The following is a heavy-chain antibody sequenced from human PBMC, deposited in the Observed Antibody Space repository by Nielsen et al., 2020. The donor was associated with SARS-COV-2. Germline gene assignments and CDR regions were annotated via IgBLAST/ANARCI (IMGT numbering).Heavy chain of an antibody. J-gene: IGHJ4*02. CDR2: INPNSGGT. CDR3: ARGAESLRYFDWLSD. V-gene: IGHV1-2*04. D-gene: IGHD3-9*01. CDR1: GYTFTGYY. Sequence: ASVKVSCKASGYTFTGYYMHWVRQAPGQGLEWMGWINPNSGGTNYAQKFQGWVTMTRDTSISTAYMELSRLRSDDTAVYYCARGAESLRYFDWLSDWGQGTLVTVSS.